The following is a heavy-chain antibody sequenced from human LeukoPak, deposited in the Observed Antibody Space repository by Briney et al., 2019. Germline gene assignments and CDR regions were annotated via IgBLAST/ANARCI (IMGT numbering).Heavy chain of an antibody. CDR1: GFTFTSLP. D-gene: IGHD3-22*01. J-gene: IGHJ4*02. CDR3: AMDYYDTNGYSRGWDY. Sequence: GGSLRLSCAASGFTFTSLPLHWVRQPPGKGLEWVAVSSTDGSDEYYAESVKGRFTVSSDNSEKTVYLQMDSLKAEDTAVYYCAMDYYDTNGYSRGWDYWGQGTLVTVSS. V-gene: IGHV3-30*04. CDR2: SSTDGSDE.